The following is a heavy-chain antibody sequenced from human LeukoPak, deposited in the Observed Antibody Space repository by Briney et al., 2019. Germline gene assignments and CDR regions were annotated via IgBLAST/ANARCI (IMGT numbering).Heavy chain of an antibody. CDR2: IYHSGST. Sequence: PSETLSLTCAVSGGSISSSNWWSWIRQPPGKGLEWIGEIYHSGSTNYNPSLKSRVTISVDKSKTQFSLKLSSVTAADTAVYYCARHDKGYDSSGYLLYYFDYWGQGTLVTVSS. CDR3: ARHDKGYDSSGYLLYYFDY. D-gene: IGHD3-22*01. V-gene: IGHV4-4*02. J-gene: IGHJ4*02. CDR1: GGSISSSNW.